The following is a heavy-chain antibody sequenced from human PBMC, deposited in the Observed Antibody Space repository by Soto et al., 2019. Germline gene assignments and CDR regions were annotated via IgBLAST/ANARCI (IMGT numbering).Heavy chain of an antibody. Sequence: GGSLRLSCAASGFTFSDYWMTWVRQAPGKGLEWVADIKQDGSDTYYAGSVKGRFTVSRDSVKNSLSLQMNSLRAEDTAVYYCARGTRYSFGSFDLWGQGTLVTVSS. V-gene: IGHV3-7*03. CDR2: IKQDGSDT. CDR1: GFTFSDYW. CDR3: ARGTRYSFGSFDL. D-gene: IGHD5-18*01. J-gene: IGHJ4*02.